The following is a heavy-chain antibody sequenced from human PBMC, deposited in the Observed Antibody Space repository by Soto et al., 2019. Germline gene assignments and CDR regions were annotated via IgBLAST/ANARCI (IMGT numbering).Heavy chain of an antibody. CDR2: ISGNGIAT. CDR3: AKEAISMVRGTNNWFDP. Sequence: VGSLRLSCEASGFIFSDHAMSWVRQARGKGLEWVSAISGNGIATYYADSVKGRFTISRDNSKNTLYLQMNRLRADGTAVIYWAKEAISMVRGTNNWFDPWGQGTLVTVSS. D-gene: IGHD3-10*01. CDR1: GFIFSDHA. V-gene: IGHV3-23*01. J-gene: IGHJ5*02.